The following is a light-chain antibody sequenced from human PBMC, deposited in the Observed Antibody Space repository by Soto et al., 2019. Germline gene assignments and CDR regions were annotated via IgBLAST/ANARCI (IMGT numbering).Light chain of an antibody. J-gene: IGKJ2*01. CDR2: AAS. V-gene: IGKV1-39*01. Sequence: EIQMTQSPSSLSASVGDRVTITCRASQNIRNYLNWYQQKPGDAPKLLIYAASTLQGAVPSRFSGSGSGTDFTLTISSLQPEDFATYHCQQGHSTPYPFGQGTRLEI. CDR1: QNIRNY. CDR3: QQGHSTPYP.